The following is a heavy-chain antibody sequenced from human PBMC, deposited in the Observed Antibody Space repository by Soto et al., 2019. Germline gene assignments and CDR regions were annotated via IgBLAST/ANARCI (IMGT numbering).Heavy chain of an antibody. CDR2: IYYSGRT. J-gene: IGHJ4*02. V-gene: IGHV4-39*01. D-gene: IGHD4-17*01. CDR1: GGSIISTSYY. CDR3: ASRGLNGDPFDY. Sequence: SETLSLTCTVSGGSIISTSYYFCWIRQPPWKGLEWIGSIYYSGRTYYNPSLKSRVTISVDTYKNQFSLKLNSVTAADTAVYYCASRGLNGDPFDYWGQGTLVTVSS.